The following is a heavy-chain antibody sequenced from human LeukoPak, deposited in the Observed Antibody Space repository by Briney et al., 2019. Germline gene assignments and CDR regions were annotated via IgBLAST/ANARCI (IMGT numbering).Heavy chain of an antibody. CDR2: IIPIFGTA. D-gene: IGHD4-17*01. V-gene: IGHV1-69*05. J-gene: IGHJ6*03. Sequence: GASVKVSCKASGYTFSSYAISWVRQAPGQGLEWMGRIIPIFGTANYAQKFQGRVTITTDESTSTAYMELSSLRSEDTAVYYCARGKTTVLWGYYYYYMDVWGKGTTVTVSS. CDR3: ARGKTTVLWGYYYYYMDV. CDR1: GYTFSSYA.